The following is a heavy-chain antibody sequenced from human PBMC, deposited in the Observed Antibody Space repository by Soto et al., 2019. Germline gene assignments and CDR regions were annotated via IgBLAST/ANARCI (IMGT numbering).Heavy chain of an antibody. CDR3: ARDQGGFYSYGF. J-gene: IGHJ4*02. D-gene: IGHD5-18*01. CDR1: GFSFSDYY. V-gene: IGHV3-11*01. Sequence: GGSLRLSCVASGFSFSDYYMSWIRQAPGKGLEWLSYISSDSTTKYYADSVEGRFTTSRDNAKNSLYLQMNSLRAEDTAVYYCARDQGGFYSYGFWGQGTLVTVSS. CDR2: ISSDSTTK.